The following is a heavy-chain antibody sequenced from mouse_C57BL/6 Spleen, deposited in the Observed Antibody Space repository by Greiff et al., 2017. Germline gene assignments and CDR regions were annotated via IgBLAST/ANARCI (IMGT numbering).Heavy chain of an antibody. D-gene: IGHD2-4*01. Sequence: VQLKQSGPELVKPGASVKISCKASGYTFTDYYMNWVKQSHGKSLEWIGDINPKNGGTSYNQKVKGKATLTVAKSSSTAYMELRSLTSEDSAVYYCAREMDYDLMDYWGQGTSVTVSS. V-gene: IGHV1-26*01. J-gene: IGHJ4*01. CDR1: GYTFTDYY. CDR2: INPKNGGT. CDR3: AREMDYDLMDY.